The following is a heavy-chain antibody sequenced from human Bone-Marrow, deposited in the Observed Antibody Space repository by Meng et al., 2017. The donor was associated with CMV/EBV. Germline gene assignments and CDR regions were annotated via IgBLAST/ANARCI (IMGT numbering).Heavy chain of an antibody. CDR1: GGSISSYY. J-gene: IGHJ4*02. CDR2: IYYSGST. Sequence: SETLSLTCTVSGGSISSYYWSWIRQPPGKGLEWIGYIYYSGSTNYNPSLKSRVTISVDTSKNQFSLKLSSVTAADTAVYYCARDRAGGGSYLDYWGQGPLVTVYS. CDR3: ARDRAGGGSYLDY. D-gene: IGHD1-26*01. V-gene: IGHV4-59*01.